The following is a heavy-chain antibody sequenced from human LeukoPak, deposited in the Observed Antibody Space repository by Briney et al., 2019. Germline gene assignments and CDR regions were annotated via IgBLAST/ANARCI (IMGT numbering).Heavy chain of an antibody. CDR2: INYRGST. Sequence: PSQTMSLTSTVSAGSISSYYWSWIRQPPGKGREWIGYINYRGSTNYTPSLKSRVTISVDTSKNQFSLKLSSVTAADTAVYSWARHVTGYYFDSWGQGTLVTVSS. V-gene: IGHV4-59*08. CDR1: AGSISSYY. D-gene: IGHD1-14*01. J-gene: IGHJ4*02. CDR3: ARHVTGYYFDS.